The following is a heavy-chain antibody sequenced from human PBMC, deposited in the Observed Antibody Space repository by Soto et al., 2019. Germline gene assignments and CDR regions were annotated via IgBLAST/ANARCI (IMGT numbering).Heavy chain of an antibody. Sequence: GGSLRLSCAASGFTFSSYGMRWVRQAPGKGLEWVAVIWYDGSNKYYADSVKGRFTISRDNSKNTLYLQMNSLRAEDTAVYYFFIVLSSSWGYIVFWGQGILVTGFS. D-gene: IGHD6-13*01. V-gene: IGHV3-33*01. CDR3: FIVLSSSWGYIVF. CDR1: GFTFSSYG. CDR2: IWYDGSNK. J-gene: IGHJ4*02.